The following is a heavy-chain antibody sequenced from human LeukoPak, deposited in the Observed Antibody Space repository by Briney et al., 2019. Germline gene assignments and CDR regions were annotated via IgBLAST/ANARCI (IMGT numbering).Heavy chain of an antibody. D-gene: IGHD2-8*01. CDR3: ARDRSYTIPD. V-gene: IGHV3-48*04. CDR1: GFTFSNFA. Sequence: HGGSLRLSCAASGFTFSNFAMNWVLQAPGKGLEWLSYISSDSGTIHYAESVKGRFTASRDNAKNSLYLQMNSLRGEDTAVYYCARDRSYTIPDWGQGTLVTVSS. J-gene: IGHJ1*01. CDR2: ISSDSGTI.